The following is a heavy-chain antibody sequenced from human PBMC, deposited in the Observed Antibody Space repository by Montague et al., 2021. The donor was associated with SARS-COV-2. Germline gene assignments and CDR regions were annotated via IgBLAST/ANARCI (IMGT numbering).Heavy chain of an antibody. CDR3: ARRSYDIWTGYSIPSWFDP. V-gene: IGHV4-39*01. D-gene: IGHD3-9*01. CDR1: GRSISSSSYY. J-gene: IGHJ5*02. Sequence: SETLSLTCTVSGRSISSSSYYWGWIRQPPGKGLERIVSIYYSGSTYYHPSRKSRVTISVDTSKNQFSLKPSSVTAADTAVYYCARRSYDIWTGYSIPSWFDPWGQGTLVTVSS. CDR2: IYYSGST.